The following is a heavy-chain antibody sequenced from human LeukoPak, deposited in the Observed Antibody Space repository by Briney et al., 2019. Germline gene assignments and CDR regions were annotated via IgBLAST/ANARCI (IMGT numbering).Heavy chain of an antibody. CDR3: ARDFGDSERGFDY. Sequence: GGSLRLSCAVSGFSVSRNYMSWVRQAPGKGLEWVSLIYSDGTTYYADSLKGRFTISKDNSKNTLYLQMNSLRAEDTAIYYCARDFGDSERGFDYWGQGTPVTVSS. V-gene: IGHV3-53*01. J-gene: IGHJ4*02. CDR2: IYSDGTT. D-gene: IGHD4-17*01. CDR1: GFSVSRNY.